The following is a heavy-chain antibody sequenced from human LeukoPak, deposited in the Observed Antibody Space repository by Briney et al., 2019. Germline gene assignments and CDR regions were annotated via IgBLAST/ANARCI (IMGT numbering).Heavy chain of an antibody. CDR1: GYTFTGYY. CDR2: IIPILGIA. V-gene: IGHV1-69*02. D-gene: IGHD6-19*01. Sequence: WASVKVSCKASGYTFTGYYMHWARQAPRQGLEWMGRIIPILGIANYAQKFQGRVTITAGKSTSTAYMELSSLRSEDTAVYYCARSGQWLPRRWFDPWGQGTLVTVSS. CDR3: ARSGQWLPRRWFDP. J-gene: IGHJ5*02.